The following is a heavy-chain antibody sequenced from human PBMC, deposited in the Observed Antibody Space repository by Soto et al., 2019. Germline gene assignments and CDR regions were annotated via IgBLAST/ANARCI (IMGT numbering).Heavy chain of an antibody. CDR2: ISAYNGNT. V-gene: IGHV1-18*01. CDR3: ARVGLGGYNRLYYYYGMDV. D-gene: IGHD5-12*01. Sequence: ASVKVSCKASGYTFTSYGISWVRQAPGQGLEWMGWISAYNGNTNYAQKLQGRVTMTTDTSTSTAYMELRSLRSDDTAVYYCARVGLGGYNRLYYYYGMDVWGQGTTVTVSS. J-gene: IGHJ6*02. CDR1: GYTFTSYG.